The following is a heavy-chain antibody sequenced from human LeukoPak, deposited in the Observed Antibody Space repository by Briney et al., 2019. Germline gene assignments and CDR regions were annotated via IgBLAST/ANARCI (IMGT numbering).Heavy chain of an antibody. Sequence: SETQSLTCTVSGGSISSSSYYWGWIRQPPGKGLEWIGRIHTSGSTNYNPSLKSRVTMSVDTSKNQFSLKLSSVTAADTAVYYCARGGYYYDSTSYYSLDYWGQGTLVTVSS. CDR3: ARGGYYYDSTSYYSLDY. CDR1: GGSISSSSYY. D-gene: IGHD3-22*01. J-gene: IGHJ4*02. CDR2: IHTSGST. V-gene: IGHV4-39*07.